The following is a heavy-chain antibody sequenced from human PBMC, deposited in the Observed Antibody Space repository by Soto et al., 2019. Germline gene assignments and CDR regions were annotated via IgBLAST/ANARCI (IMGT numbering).Heavy chain of an antibody. D-gene: IGHD3-3*01. Sequence: QVQLVESGGGVVQPGRSLRLSCAASGFTFSSYGMHWVRQAPGKGLEWVAVISYDGSDKYYADSVKGRFTISRDNSKNTLYLQMNSLRAEDTAVYYYANDVLRFLEWLAFYGMDVWGQGTTVTVSS. J-gene: IGHJ6*02. CDR1: GFTFSSYG. CDR2: ISYDGSDK. V-gene: IGHV3-30*18. CDR3: ANDVLRFLEWLAFYGMDV.